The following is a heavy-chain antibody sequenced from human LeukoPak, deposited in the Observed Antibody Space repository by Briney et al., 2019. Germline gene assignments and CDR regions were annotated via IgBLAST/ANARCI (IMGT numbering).Heavy chain of an antibody. V-gene: IGHV1-2*07. CDR2: INPKNGGA. J-gene: IGHJ5*02. CDR3: ARASFWESPVNWFDP. CDR1: GYTFTVYY. D-gene: IGHD3-16*01. Sequence: ASVKVSCKASGYTFTVYYMHWVRQAPGQGLEWMGWINPKNGGANYAPRFRGRVTMTRDRSTSTVYMELTRLTSDDTAVYYCARASFWESPVNWFDPWGQGTLVTVSS.